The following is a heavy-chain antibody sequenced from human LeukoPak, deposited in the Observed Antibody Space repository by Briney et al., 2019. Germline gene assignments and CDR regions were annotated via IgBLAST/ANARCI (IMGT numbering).Heavy chain of an antibody. J-gene: IGHJ6*02. V-gene: IGHV1-69*04. CDR2: IIPILGIA. D-gene: IGHD2-15*01. CDR1: GGTFSSYA. CDR3: ARASGYCSGGSCYLTSEGMDV. Sequence: GASVKVSCKASGGTFSSYAISWVRQAPGQGLEWMGRIIPILGIANYAQKFQGRVTITADKSTSTAYMELSSLRSEDTAVYCCARASGYCSGGSCYLTSEGMDVWGQGTTVTVSS.